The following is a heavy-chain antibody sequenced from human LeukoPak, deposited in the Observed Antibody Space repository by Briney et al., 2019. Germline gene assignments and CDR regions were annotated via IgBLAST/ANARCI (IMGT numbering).Heavy chain of an antibody. Sequence: GGSLRLSCAASGFSFSSYGMHWVRQGPGKGLEWVAFIRYDGSNKYYADSVKGRLTISRDNSQNMVYLQMNSLRAEDTAVYYCAKEYHYDSSGPDYWGQGTLVTVSS. V-gene: IGHV3-30*02. CDR2: IRYDGSNK. D-gene: IGHD3-22*01. J-gene: IGHJ4*02. CDR1: GFSFSSYG. CDR3: AKEYHYDSSGPDY.